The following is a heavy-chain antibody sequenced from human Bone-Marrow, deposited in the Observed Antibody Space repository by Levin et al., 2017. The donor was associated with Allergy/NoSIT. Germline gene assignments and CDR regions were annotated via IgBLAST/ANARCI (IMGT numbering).Heavy chain of an antibody. J-gene: IGHJ4*02. Sequence: SVKVSCQTSGGSFSDYTFSWVRQAPGEGLEWMGRIIPITDVTTYAQKFQGRVTITADESTRTAYMELSSLTSEDTAVYYCARDLGYTYGLLGYWGQGTLVSVSS. D-gene: IGHD5-18*01. V-gene: IGHV1-69*04. CDR3: ARDLGYTYGLLGY. CDR1: GGSFSDYT. CDR2: IIPITDVT.